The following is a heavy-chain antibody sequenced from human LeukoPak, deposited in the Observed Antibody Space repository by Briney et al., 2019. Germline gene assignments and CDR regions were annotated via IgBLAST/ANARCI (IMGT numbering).Heavy chain of an antibody. D-gene: IGHD3-10*01. CDR1: GFTFSSYS. J-gene: IGHJ5*02. Sequence: PGGSLRLSCAASGFTFSSYSMNWVCQAPGKGLEWVSSISSSSSYIYYADSVKGRFTISRDNAKNSLYLQMNSLRAEDTAVYYCAREGSDGPRRYNWFDPWGQGTLVTVSS. V-gene: IGHV3-21*01. CDR2: ISSSSSYI. CDR3: AREGSDGPRRYNWFDP.